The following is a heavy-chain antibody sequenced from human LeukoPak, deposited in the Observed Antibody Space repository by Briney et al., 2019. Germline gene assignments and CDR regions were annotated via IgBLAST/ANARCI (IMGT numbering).Heavy chain of an antibody. Sequence: SQTLSLTCTVSGGSISSGDYYWSWIRQPPGKGLEWIGYIYYSGSTYYNPSLKSRVTISVDTSKNQSSLKLSSVTAADTAVYYCPRAGSRIVPYYWGQGTLVTVSS. CDR1: GGSISSGDYY. CDR2: IYYSGST. V-gene: IGHV4-30-4*08. D-gene: IGHD2-2*01. CDR3: PRAGSRIVPYY. J-gene: IGHJ4*02.